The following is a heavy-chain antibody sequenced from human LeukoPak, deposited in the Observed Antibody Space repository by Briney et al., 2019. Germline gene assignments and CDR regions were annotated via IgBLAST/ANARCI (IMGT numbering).Heavy chain of an antibody. J-gene: IGHJ4*02. CDR3: AHGNRGYSYGYRGLFDY. D-gene: IGHD5-18*01. V-gene: IGHV1-69*13. CDR2: IIPIFGTA. Sequence: SVKVSCKASGGTFSIYAISWVRQAPGQGLEWMGGIIPIFGTANYAQKFQGRVTITADESTSTAYMELSSLRSEDTAVYYCAHGNRGYSYGYRGLFDYWGQGTLVTVSS. CDR1: GGTFSIYA.